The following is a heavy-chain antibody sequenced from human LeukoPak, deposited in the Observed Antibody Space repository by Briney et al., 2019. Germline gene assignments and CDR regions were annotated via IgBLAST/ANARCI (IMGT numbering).Heavy chain of an antibody. Sequence: SETLSLTCAVYGGSFSGYYWSWIRQPPRKGLEWIGEINHSGSTNYNPSLKSRVTISVDTSKNQFSLKLSSVTAADTAVYYCARGEEHSTVTTRLDYWGQGTLVTVSS. J-gene: IGHJ4*02. CDR1: GGSFSGYY. D-gene: IGHD4-17*01. CDR3: ARGEEHSTVTTRLDY. CDR2: INHSGST. V-gene: IGHV4-34*01.